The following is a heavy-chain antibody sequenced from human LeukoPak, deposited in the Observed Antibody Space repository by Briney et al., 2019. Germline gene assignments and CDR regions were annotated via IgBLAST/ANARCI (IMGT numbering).Heavy chain of an antibody. J-gene: IGHJ4*02. Sequence: GGSLRLSCAASGFTFSSYAMSWVRQAPGKGLEWVSAISGSGGSTYNADSVKGRFTISRDNSKNTLYLQMNSLRAEDTAVYYCAKDRGGYDSPPTYFDYWGQGTLVTVSS. CDR2: ISGSGGST. V-gene: IGHV3-23*01. D-gene: IGHD5-12*01. CDR1: GFTFSSYA. CDR3: AKDRGGYDSPPTYFDY.